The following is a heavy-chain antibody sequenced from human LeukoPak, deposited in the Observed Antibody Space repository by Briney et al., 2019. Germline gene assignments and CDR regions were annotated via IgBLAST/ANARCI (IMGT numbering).Heavy chain of an antibody. CDR1: GYTFAGYY. Sequence: ASVKVSCKTSGYTFAGYYLHWVRQAPGQGLEWMGWIRPNSGSTKNEQNFQGRVSMTRDTSISTAYMELNRLTSDDAAVYYCATYSNSTLQYYFGLYVWGQGITVTVSS. V-gene: IGHV1-2*02. J-gene: IGHJ6*02. CDR3: ATYSNSTLQYYFGLYV. CDR2: IRPNSGST. D-gene: IGHD6-6*01.